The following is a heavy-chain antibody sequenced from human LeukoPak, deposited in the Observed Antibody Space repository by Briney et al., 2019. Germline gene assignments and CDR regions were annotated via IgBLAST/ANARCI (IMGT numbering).Heavy chain of an antibody. V-gene: IGHV3-11*04. D-gene: IGHD2-8*01. CDR2: ISSSGSTI. J-gene: IGHJ4*02. CDR3: ARDFPADIVLMVYGFDY. CDR1: GFTFSDYY. Sequence: GGSLRLSCAASGFTFSDYYMSWLRQAQGKGLEWVSYISSSGSTIYYADSVKGRFTISRDNAKNSLYLQMNSLRAEDTAVYYCARDFPADIVLMVYGFDYWGQGTLVTVSS.